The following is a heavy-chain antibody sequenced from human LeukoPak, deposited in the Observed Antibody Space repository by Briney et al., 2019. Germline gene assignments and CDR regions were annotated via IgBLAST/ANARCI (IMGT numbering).Heavy chain of an antibody. CDR3: ARVSGGAFDV. CDR1: GFTFTNNW. V-gene: IGHV3-74*01. Sequence: PGGSLRLSCAASGFTFTNNWMHWVRQAPTRGLVWVSRIGHDGSSTNYADSVKGRFTISRDNTKNTLYLQMNSLRADDTAVYYCARVSGGAFDVWGQGTLVTVSS. CDR2: IGHDGSST. D-gene: IGHD2-15*01. J-gene: IGHJ3*01.